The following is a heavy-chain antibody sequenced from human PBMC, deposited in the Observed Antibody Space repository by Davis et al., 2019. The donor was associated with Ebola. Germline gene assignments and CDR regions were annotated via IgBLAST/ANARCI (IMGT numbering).Heavy chain of an antibody. CDR2: IIPILGIA. CDR1: GGTFSSYA. V-gene: IGHV1-69*04. D-gene: IGHD6-13*01. CDR3: ARAGIAAAGYYFDY. Sequence: AASVKVSCKASGGTFSSYAISWVRQAPGQGLEWMGRIIPILGIANYAQKFQGRVTMTRDTSTSTVYMELSSLRSEDTAVYYCARAGIAAAGYYFDYWGQGTLVTVSS. J-gene: IGHJ4*02.